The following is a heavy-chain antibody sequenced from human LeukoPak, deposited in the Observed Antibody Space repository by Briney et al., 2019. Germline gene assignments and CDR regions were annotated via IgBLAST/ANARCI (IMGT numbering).Heavy chain of an antibody. J-gene: IGHJ3*02. V-gene: IGHV3-72*01. CDR1: GFAFSDHY. D-gene: IGHD6-19*01. CDR3: TRGSSSSWFALDI. CDR2: TTNKDNRYTT. Sequence: PGGSLRLSCAASGFAFSDHYMDWVRQAPGKGLEWVGRTTNKDNRYTTEYAASVKGRFTISRDNSKNSLYLQMDSLNTDDTAVYYCTRGSSSSWFALDIWGQGTMVTVSS.